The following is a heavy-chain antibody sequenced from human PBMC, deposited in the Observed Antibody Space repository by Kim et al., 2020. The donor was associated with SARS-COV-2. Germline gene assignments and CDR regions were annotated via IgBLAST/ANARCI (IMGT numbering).Heavy chain of an antibody. J-gene: IGHJ6*02. V-gene: IGHV4-39*01. Sequence: SETLSLTCTVSGGSISSSSYYWGWIRQPPGKGLEWIGSIYYSGSTYYNPSLKSRVTISVDTSKNQFSLKLSSVTAADTAVYYCATQYGMDVWGQGTTVTVSS. CDR1: GGSISSSSYY. CDR2: IYYSGST. CDR3: ATQYGMDV.